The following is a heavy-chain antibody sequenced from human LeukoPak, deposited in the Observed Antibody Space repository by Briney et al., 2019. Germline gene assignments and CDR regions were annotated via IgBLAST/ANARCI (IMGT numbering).Heavy chain of an antibody. V-gene: IGHV4-39*01. CDR1: GASISGGIYY. D-gene: IGHD1-26*01. CDR2: IYYTGST. CDR3: ARRGGSGRAFDY. Sequence: SETLSLTCSVSGASISGGIYYWGWIRQPPGKGLEWIGSIYYTGSTYDNPSLKSRVTISVDTSKNQFSLKLSSVTAADTAVYYCARRGGSGRAFDYWGQGTLVTVPS. J-gene: IGHJ4*02.